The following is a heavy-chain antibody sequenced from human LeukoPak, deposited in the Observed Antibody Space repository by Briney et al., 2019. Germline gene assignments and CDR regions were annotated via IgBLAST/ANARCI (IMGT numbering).Heavy chain of an antibody. J-gene: IGHJ2*01. CDR2: IWNDGSNK. V-gene: IGHV3-33*01. CDR1: GFTFSGYG. D-gene: IGHD6-13*01. Sequence: KSGGSLRLSCAASGFTFSGYGMHWVRQAPGKGLEWVAVIWNDGSNKYYADSVKGRSTISRDNSKNTLYLRMNTLRAEDTAVYYCARDPEPGTAAAGTYWYFDLWGRGTLVTVSS. CDR3: ARDPEPGTAAAGTYWYFDL.